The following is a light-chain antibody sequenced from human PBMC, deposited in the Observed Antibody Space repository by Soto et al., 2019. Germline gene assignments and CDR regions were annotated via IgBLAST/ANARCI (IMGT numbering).Light chain of an antibody. CDR3: QQYGSSPPWT. CDR1: QSVSSN. CDR2: GAS. V-gene: IGKV3-20*01. J-gene: IGKJ1*01. Sequence: EIVMTQSPATLSVSPWERATLSCRASQSVSSNLAWYQQKPGQAPRLLIYGASSRATGIPDRFSGSGSGTDFTLTISRLEPEDFAVYYCQQYGSSPPWTFGRGTKVDIK.